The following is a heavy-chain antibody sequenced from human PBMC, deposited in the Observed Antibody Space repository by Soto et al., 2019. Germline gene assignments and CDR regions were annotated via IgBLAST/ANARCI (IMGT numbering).Heavy chain of an antibody. CDR3: ARRRDASGSYFDS. Sequence: GGSLRLSCAASGFTFSNFAMSWVRQAPGKGLEWVSAINDSGGSTYSADSVKGRFTISRDNSKNTLYLQMNSLRADDTAVYYCARRRDASGSYFDSWSQGALVTVLL. J-gene: IGHJ4*02. D-gene: IGHD3-10*01. CDR2: INDSGGST. V-gene: IGHV3-23*01. CDR1: GFTFSNFA.